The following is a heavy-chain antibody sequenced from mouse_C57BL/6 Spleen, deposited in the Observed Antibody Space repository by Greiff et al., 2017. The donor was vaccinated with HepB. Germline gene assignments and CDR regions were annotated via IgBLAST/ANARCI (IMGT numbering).Heavy chain of an antibody. Sequence: VQLQQSGAELVKPGASVKLSCTASGFNIKDYYMHWVKQRTEQGLEWIGRIDPEDGETKYAPEFQGKATITADTSSNTAYLQLSSLTSEDTAVYYCARWLSYYFDYWGQGTTLTVS. CDR2: IDPEDGET. V-gene: IGHV14-2*01. CDR1: GFNIKDYY. J-gene: IGHJ2*01. CDR3: ARWLSYYFDY.